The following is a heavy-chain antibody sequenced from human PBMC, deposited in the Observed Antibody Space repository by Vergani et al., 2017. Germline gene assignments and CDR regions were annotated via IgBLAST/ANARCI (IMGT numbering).Heavy chain of an antibody. J-gene: IGHJ6*03. D-gene: IGHD5-18*01. V-gene: IGHV4-39*07. Sequence: QLQLQESGPGLVKPSETLSLTCTVSGGSISSSSYYWGWIRQPPGKGLEWIGSIYYSGSTYYNPSLKSRVTISVDRSKNQFSLKLSSVTAADTAVYYCARAAYSYGYDYYYYYMDVWGKGTTVTVSS. CDR3: ARAAYSYGYDYYYYYMDV. CDR1: GGSISSSSYY. CDR2: IYYSGST.